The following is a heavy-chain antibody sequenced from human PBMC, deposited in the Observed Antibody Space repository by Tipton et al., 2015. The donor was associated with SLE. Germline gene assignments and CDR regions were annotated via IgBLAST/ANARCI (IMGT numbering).Heavy chain of an antibody. D-gene: IGHD3-22*01. V-gene: IGHV4-61*01. CDR1: GGSVSSGSSY. CDR3: ARESPYYYDSSGYR. Sequence: TLFLTCTVSGGSVSSGSSYWSWIRQPPGKGLEWIGYIYYSGSTNYNPSLKSRVTISVDTSKNQFSLKLSSVTAADTAVYYCARESPYYYDSSGYRWGQGTLVTVSS. CDR2: IYYSGST. J-gene: IGHJ4*02.